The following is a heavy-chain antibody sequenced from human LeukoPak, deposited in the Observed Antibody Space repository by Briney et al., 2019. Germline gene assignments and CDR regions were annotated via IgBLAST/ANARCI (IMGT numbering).Heavy chain of an antibody. V-gene: IGHV4-34*01. CDR2: INHSGST. CDR1: GRSFSGYY. J-gene: IGHJ3*02. Sequence: SETLSLTCAVYGRSFSGYYWSWIRQPPGKGLKWIGEINHSGSTNYNPSLKSRVTISVDTSKDQFSLKLSSVTAADTAVYYCARQTYSSSWGDAFDIWGQGTMVTVSS. D-gene: IGHD6-13*01. CDR3: ARQTYSSSWGDAFDI.